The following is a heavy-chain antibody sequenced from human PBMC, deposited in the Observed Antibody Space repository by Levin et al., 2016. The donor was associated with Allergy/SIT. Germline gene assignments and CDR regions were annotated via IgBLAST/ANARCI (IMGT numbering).Heavy chain of an antibody. CDR2: ISSDGSNQ. Sequence: VRQAPGKGLEWVAGISSDGSNQDYVDSVKGRFTVSRDNSKNTVYLQMDSLRVEDTAVYYCTKDRIQIWAWVAILENWGQGTLVTVSS. CDR3: TKDRIQIWAWVAILEN. D-gene: IGHD5-18*01. V-gene: IGHV3-33*06. J-gene: IGHJ4*02.